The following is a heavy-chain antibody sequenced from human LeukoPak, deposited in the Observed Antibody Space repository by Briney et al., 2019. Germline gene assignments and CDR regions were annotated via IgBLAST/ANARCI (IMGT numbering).Heavy chain of an antibody. CDR3: ARSMVRGVIIWGEVSYFDY. V-gene: IGHV3-21*01. J-gene: IGHJ4*02. Sequence: GGSLRLSCAASGFTFSSYIMNWVRQAPGKRLEWVSSIISSSSYIYYVDSVKGRFNISRDNDKNSLYLQMNSLSAEETAVYYCARSMVRGVIIWGEVSYFDYWGQGTLVTVSS. CDR1: GFTFSSYI. CDR2: IISSSSYI. D-gene: IGHD3-10*01.